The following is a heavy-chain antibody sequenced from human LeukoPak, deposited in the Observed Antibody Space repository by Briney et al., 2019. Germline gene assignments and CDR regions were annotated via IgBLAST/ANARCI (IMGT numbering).Heavy chain of an antibody. CDR1: GFTFSDYA. D-gene: IGHD3-9*01. CDR2: IRYDGNNE. Sequence: GGSLRLSCAASGFTFSDYAMDWVRQAPGKGLEWVAFIRYDGNNEYYADSVKGRFTISRDNSKNTLHLQMNSLRIEDTAVYYCVRDLDWGAYDYWGQGTLVTVSS. V-gene: IGHV3-30*02. CDR3: VRDLDWGAYDY. J-gene: IGHJ4*02.